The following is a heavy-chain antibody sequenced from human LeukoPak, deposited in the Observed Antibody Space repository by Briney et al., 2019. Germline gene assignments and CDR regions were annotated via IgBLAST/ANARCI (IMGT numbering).Heavy chain of an antibody. J-gene: IGHJ4*02. Sequence: NSSETLSLTCTVSGGSISSSSYYWGWIRQPPGKGLEWIGSIYYSGSTYYNPSLKSRVTMSVDTSKNQFSLKLSSVTAADTAVYYCARDGPEGIMVVAPTHYFHYWGQGTLVTVSS. CDR3: ARDGPEGIMVVAPTHYFHY. V-gene: IGHV4-39*07. CDR1: GGSISSSSYY. CDR2: IYYSGST. D-gene: IGHD2-15*01.